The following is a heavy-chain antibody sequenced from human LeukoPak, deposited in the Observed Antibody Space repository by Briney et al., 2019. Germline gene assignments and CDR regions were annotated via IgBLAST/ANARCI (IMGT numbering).Heavy chain of an antibody. J-gene: IGHJ5*02. CDR2: INPSGGST. V-gene: IGHV1-46*01. Sequence: ASVKVSCKASGYTFTSYYMHWVRQAPGQGLEWMGIINPSGGSTSYAQKFQGRVTMTRDTSTSTVYMELSSLRSEDTAVYYCARSDYCDSSGYYYFWSSAVGWFDPWGQGTLVTVSS. D-gene: IGHD3-22*01. CDR1: GYTFTSYY. CDR3: ARSDYCDSSGYYYFWSSAVGWFDP.